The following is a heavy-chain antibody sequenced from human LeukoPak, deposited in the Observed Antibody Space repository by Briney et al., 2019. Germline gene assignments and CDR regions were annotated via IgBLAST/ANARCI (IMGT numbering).Heavy chain of an antibody. CDR1: GGSISSYY. CDR2: IYSTGST. CDR3: ARVAIFGVVEYYFDY. Sequence: SETPSLTCTVSGGSISSYYWSWIRQPAGKGLEWIGRIYSTGSTNYNPSLKSRVTMSVDTSKNQFSLKLSSVTAADTAVYYCARVAIFGVVEYYFDYWGQGTLVPVSS. V-gene: IGHV4-4*07. J-gene: IGHJ4*02. D-gene: IGHD3-3*01.